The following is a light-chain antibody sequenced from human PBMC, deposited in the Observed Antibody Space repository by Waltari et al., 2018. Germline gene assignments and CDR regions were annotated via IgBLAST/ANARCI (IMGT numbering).Light chain of an antibody. Sequence: QSALTQPASVSGSPGQSTTISCTGTSSDIGTFNYVSWYQQHPGKAPKLMIFEVSNRPSGVSNRFSAAKSGNTASLTISGLQAEDEADYYCSSLTSSSTYVFGTGTKVTVL. CDR1: SSDIGTFNY. CDR3: SSLTSSSTYV. V-gene: IGLV2-14*01. CDR2: EVS. J-gene: IGLJ1*01.